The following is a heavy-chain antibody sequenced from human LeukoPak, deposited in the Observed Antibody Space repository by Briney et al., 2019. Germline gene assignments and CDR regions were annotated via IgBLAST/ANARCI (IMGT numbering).Heavy chain of an antibody. V-gene: IGHV4-39*01. CDR3: ARQPSFVGYYDSRGWFDP. Sequence: SGTLSLTCTVSGGSISSSSYYWGWIRQPPGKGLEWIGSIYYSGSTYYNPSLKSRVTISVDTSKNQFSLKLSSVTAADTAVYYCARQPSFVGYYDSRGWFDPWGQGTLVTVSS. D-gene: IGHD3-22*01. CDR2: IYYSGST. J-gene: IGHJ5*02. CDR1: GGSISSSSYY.